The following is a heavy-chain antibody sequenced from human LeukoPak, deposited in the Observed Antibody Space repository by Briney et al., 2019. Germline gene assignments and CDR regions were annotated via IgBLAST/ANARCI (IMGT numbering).Heavy chain of an antibody. Sequence: GGSLRLSCAASGFTFSSYWMSWVRQAPGIGLEWVANIKQDGSERYYADSVKGRFIISRDNAKNSLYLQMNSLRAEDTAVYYCARGPSGGNGFSYWGQGTLVTVSS. CDR2: IKQDGSER. V-gene: IGHV3-7*04. CDR3: ARGPSGGNGFSY. J-gene: IGHJ4*02. CDR1: GFTFSSYW. D-gene: IGHD2-15*01.